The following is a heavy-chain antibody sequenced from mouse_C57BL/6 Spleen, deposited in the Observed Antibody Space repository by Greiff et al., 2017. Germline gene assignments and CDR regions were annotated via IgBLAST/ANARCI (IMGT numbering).Heavy chain of an antibody. Sequence: QVQLQQPGAELVRPGSSVKLSCKASGYTFTSYWMHWVKQRPIQGLEWIGNIDPSDSETPYNQKFKDKATLTVDKSSSTAYMQLSSLTSEDSAVYYCARGLLEAWFAYWGQGTLVTVSA. CDR2: IDPSDSET. J-gene: IGHJ3*01. D-gene: IGHD2-3*01. V-gene: IGHV1-52*01. CDR1: GYTFTSYW. CDR3: ARGLLEAWFAY.